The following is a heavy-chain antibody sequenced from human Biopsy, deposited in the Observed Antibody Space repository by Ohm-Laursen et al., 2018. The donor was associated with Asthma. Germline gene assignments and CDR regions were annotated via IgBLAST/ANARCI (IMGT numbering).Heavy chain of an antibody. CDR2: MWYDGSSK. D-gene: IGHD3-9*01. J-gene: IGHJ4*02. CDR1: GFTFRSYD. Sequence: RSLRLSCSAAGFTFRSYDMHWVRQAPGKGLEWVAGMWYDGSSKYYADSVKGRFTSSRDNSKNTVYLQMNGLRAEDTAVYYCARWNYNIVTAYYSYFDFWGQGTLVTVSS. CDR3: ARWNYNIVTAYYSYFDF. V-gene: IGHV3-33*08.